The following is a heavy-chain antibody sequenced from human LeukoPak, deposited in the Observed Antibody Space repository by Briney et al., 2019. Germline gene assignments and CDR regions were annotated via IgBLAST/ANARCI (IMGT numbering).Heavy chain of an antibody. CDR2: INAGNGNT. J-gene: IGHJ4*02. CDR1: GYTFTSYA. CDR3: ARGGGLLWFGELLYPLDY. D-gene: IGHD3-10*01. V-gene: IGHV1-3*01. Sequence: ASVKVSCKASGYTFTSYAMHWVRQAPGQRLEWMGWINAGNGNTKYSQKFQGRVTITRDTSASTAYMELSSPRSEDTAVYYCARGGGLLWFGELLYPLDYWGQGTLVTVSS.